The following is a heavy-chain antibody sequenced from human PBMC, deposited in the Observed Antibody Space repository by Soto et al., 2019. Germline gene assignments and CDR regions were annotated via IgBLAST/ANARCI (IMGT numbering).Heavy chain of an antibody. V-gene: IGHV3-49*03. CDR2: IRSKAYGGTT. CDR1: GFTFGDYA. CDR3: TGDNDSSGYLVDY. J-gene: IGHJ4*02. D-gene: IGHD3-22*01. Sequence: PGGSLRLSCTASGFTFGDYAMSWFRQAPGKGLEWVGFIRSKAYGGTTEYAASVKGRFTISRDDSKSIAYLQMNSLKTEDTAVYYCTGDNDSSGYLVDYWGQGTLVTVSS.